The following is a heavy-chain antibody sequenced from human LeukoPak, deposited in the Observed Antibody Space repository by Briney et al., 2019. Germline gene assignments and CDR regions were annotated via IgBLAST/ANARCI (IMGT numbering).Heavy chain of an antibody. D-gene: IGHD6-13*01. J-gene: IGHJ4*02. Sequence: ASVTVSCKASGGTFSSYAISWVRQAPGQGLEWMGGIIPIFGTANYAQKFQGRVTITTDDSTRTAYMELSSLRSEDTAVYYCARAQSIAAAGLFDYWGQGTLVTVSS. V-gene: IGHV1-69*05. CDR2: IIPIFGTA. CDR3: ARAQSIAAAGLFDY. CDR1: GGTFSSYA.